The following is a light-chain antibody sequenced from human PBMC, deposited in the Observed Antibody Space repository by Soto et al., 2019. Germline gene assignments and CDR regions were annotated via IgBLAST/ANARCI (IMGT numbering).Light chain of an antibody. Sequence: EIVLTQSPGTLSSSPGERATLSCRASHSVSSSYLAWYQQKPGQAPRLLIYGASGRATGIPDRFSCSGSGRDITLTISSLAPEGFAVYYCQQYGSSGLFGGGTKVEIK. CDR2: GAS. V-gene: IGKV3-20*01. CDR3: QQYGSSGL. J-gene: IGKJ4*01. CDR1: HSVSSSY.